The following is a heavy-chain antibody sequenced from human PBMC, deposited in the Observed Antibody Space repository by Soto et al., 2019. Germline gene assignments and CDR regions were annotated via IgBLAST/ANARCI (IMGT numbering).Heavy chain of an antibody. Sequence: GGSLRLSCAASGFTFSSYGMHWVRQAPGKGLEWVAVISYDGSNKYYADSVKGRFTISRDNSKNTLYLQMNSLRAEDTAAYYCAKDLIGVVLVAAPPGSGYYYYGMDVWGQGTTVTVSS. V-gene: IGHV3-30*18. CDR3: AKDLIGVVLVAAPPGSGYYYYGMDV. CDR1: GFTFSSYG. CDR2: ISYDGSNK. J-gene: IGHJ6*02. D-gene: IGHD2-15*01.